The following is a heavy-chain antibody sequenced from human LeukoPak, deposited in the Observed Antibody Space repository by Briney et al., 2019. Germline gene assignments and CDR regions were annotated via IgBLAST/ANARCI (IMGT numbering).Heavy chain of an antibody. CDR1: GFTLSNYA. V-gene: IGHV3-23*01. Sequence: GGSLRLSCAASGFTLSNYAMNWVRQAPGKGLEWVSAISGGGGTTYYADSVKGRFTIPRDNSKNTLFLQMNSLRAEDTAVYYCAKDREGLSSGYDLEYFDYWGQGTLVTVSS. D-gene: IGHD5-12*01. J-gene: IGHJ4*02. CDR2: ISGGGGTT. CDR3: AKDREGLSSGYDLEYFDY.